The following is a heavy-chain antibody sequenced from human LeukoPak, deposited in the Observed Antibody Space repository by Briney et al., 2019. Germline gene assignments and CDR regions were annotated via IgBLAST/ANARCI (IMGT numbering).Heavy chain of an antibody. CDR3: ARDGSYDGNSRYYYYYMDV. CDR1: GGSISSHY. J-gene: IGHJ6*03. D-gene: IGHD4-23*01. Sequence: SETLSLTCTVSGGSISSHYWSWIRQPPGKGLEWIGYIYYSGSTNYNPSLKSRVTISVDTSKNQFSLKLSSVTAADTAVYYCARDGSYDGNSRYYYYYMDVWGKGTTVTVSS. V-gene: IGHV4-59*11. CDR2: IYYSGST.